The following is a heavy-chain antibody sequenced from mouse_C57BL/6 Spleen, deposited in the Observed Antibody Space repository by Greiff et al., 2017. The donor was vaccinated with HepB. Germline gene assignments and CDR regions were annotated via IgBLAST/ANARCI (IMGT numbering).Heavy chain of an antibody. V-gene: IGHV5-17*01. Sequence: DVMLVESGGGLVKPGGSLKLSCAASGFTFSDYGMHWVRQAPEKGLEWVAYISSGSSTIYYADTVKGRFTISRDNAKNTLFLQMTSLRSEDTAMYYCARDLRYAMDYWGQGTSVTVSS. CDR1: GFTFSDYG. CDR2: ISSGSSTI. CDR3: ARDLRYAMDY. J-gene: IGHJ4*01.